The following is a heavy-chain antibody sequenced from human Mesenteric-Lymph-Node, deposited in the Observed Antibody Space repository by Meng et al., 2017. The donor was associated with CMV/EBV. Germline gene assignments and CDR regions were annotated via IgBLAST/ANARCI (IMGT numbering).Heavy chain of an antibody. D-gene: IGHD1-26*01. CDR3: ARTRNSWSYHDAFDI. J-gene: IGHJ3*02. CDR2: INPNSGGT. Sequence: ASVLVSCKASGYTFTGYYIHWVRQPPGQGLEWMGWINPNSGGTNYAQKFQGRVTMTRDTSISTAYMELSRLRSDDTAVYYCARTRNSWSYHDAFDIWGQGTMVTVSS. CDR1: GYTFTGYY. V-gene: IGHV1-2*02.